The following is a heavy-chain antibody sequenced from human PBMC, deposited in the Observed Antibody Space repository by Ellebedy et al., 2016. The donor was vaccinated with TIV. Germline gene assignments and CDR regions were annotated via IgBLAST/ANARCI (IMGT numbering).Heavy chain of an antibody. V-gene: IGHV1-69*13. J-gene: IGHJ6*02. CDR1: GGNFTRNP. Sequence: SVKVSCXTSGGNFTRNPISWVRQAPGQGLEWMGGIMPIFDATHYAQKFQGRVTITADESTSTAYMELSSLRSEDTAMYYCARQEVAVAGTSDTDSYYYAMDVWGQGTTVTVSS. D-gene: IGHD6-19*01. CDR2: IMPIFDAT. CDR3: ARQEVAVAGTSDTDSYYYAMDV.